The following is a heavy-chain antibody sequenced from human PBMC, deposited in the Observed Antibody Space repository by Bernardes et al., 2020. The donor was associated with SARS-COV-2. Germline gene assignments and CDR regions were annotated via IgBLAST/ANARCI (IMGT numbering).Heavy chain of an antibody. D-gene: IGHD3-22*01. Sequence: GSLSLSSAASGFTLSHYWMHWVRPAPGKGLVWVSRINVDGTGTNYADSVKGRFTISRDNAKDTLYLQMSSLRAEDTAVYYCTRGPLSGYGSFGVWGQGTLVTVSS. J-gene: IGHJ4*02. V-gene: IGHV3-74*01. CDR1: GFTLSHYW. CDR3: TRGPLSGYGSFGV. CDR2: INVDGTGT.